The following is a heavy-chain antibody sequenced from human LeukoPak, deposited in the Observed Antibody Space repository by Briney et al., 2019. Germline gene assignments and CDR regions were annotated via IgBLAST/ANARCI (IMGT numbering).Heavy chain of an antibody. V-gene: IGHV3-30-3*01. CDR3: ARDRGTTSSAGYYFDY. D-gene: IGHD6-6*01. CDR1: GFTFSSYA. CDR2: ISYDGSNK. Sequence: GGSLRLSCAASGFTFSSYAMHWVRQAPGKGLEWVAVISYDGSNKYYADSVKGRFTISRDNSKNTLYLQMNSLRAEDTAVYYCARDRGTTSSAGYYFDYWGQGTLVTVSS. J-gene: IGHJ4*02.